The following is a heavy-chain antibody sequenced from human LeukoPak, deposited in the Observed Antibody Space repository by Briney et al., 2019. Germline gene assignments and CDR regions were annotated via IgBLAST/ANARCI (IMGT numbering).Heavy chain of an antibody. J-gene: IGHJ5*02. V-gene: IGHV3-48*03. CDR3: TIDHILSSGSYYNPSWFDP. CDR1: GFTFSSYE. D-gene: IGHD3-10*01. CDR2: ITDSGTTI. Sequence: GGSLRLSCAASGFTFSSYEMNWVRQAPGKGLEWVSYITDSGTTIYYADSVKGRFTISRDNAKNSLYLQMNSLKTEDAAVYYCTIDHILSSGSYYNPSWFDPWGQGTLVTVSS.